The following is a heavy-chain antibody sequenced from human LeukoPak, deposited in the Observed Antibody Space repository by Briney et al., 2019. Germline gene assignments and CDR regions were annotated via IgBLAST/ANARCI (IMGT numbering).Heavy chain of an antibody. D-gene: IGHD3-10*01. CDR2: ISYDGSNK. Sequence: GGSLRLSRAASVFTLSSYAMHWVRPAPGKGLEWVAVISYDGSNKYYADSVKGRFTISRDNSKNTLYLQMNSLRAEDTAVYYCARDEDSMVRGRTYYYYGMDVWGQGTTVTVSS. CDR1: VFTLSSYA. CDR3: ARDEDSMVRGRTYYYYGMDV. J-gene: IGHJ6*02. V-gene: IGHV3-30*04.